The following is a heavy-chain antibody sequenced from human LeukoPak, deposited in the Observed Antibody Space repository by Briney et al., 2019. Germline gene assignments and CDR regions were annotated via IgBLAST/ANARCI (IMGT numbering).Heavy chain of an antibody. CDR3: ARLHYDLDAFDI. Sequence: SETLSLTCAASGYSISSGYYWGWIRQPPGKGLEWIGSIYHSGSTYYNPSLKSRVTISVDTSKNQFSLELSSVTAADTAVYYCARLHYDLDAFDIWGQGTMVTVSS. D-gene: IGHD3-3*01. CDR2: IYHSGST. J-gene: IGHJ3*02. V-gene: IGHV4-38-2*01. CDR1: GYSISSGYY.